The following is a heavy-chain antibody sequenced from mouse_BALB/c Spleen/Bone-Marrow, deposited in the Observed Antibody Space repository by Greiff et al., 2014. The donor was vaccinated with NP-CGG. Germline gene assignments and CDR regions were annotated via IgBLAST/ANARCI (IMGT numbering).Heavy chain of an antibody. CDR3: ARITTATGAMDY. CDR1: GFSLTNYG. D-gene: IGHD1-2*01. V-gene: IGHV2-9*02. Sequence: VKLMESGPGLVAPSQSLSITCTVSGFSLTNYGVHWVRQPPGKGLEWLGVIWADGSTNYNSALMSRLSISKDNSKSQAFFKMNSLQTDDTAMYYCARITTATGAMDYWGQGISVTVSS. CDR2: IWADGST. J-gene: IGHJ4*01.